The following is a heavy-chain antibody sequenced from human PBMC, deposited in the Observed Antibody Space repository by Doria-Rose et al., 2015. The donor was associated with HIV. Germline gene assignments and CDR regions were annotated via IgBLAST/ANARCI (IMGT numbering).Heavy chain of an antibody. CDR1: GVSLSSPGMG. CDR2: TISDDER. J-gene: IGHJ4*02. CDR3: ARIKSSRWYHKYYFDF. V-gene: IGHV2-26*01. D-gene: IGHD6-13*01. Sequence: SGPVLVKPTETLTLTCTVSGVSLSSPGMGVSWIRQPPGKALEWLANTISDDERSHYTSLKSRLTISRGTSKSQVVLTMTDMDPVDTATYYCARIKSSRWYHKYYFDFWGQGTLVIVSA.